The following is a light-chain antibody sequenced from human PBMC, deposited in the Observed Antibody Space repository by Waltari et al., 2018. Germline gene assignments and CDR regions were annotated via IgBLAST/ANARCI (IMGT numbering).Light chain of an antibody. CDR3: SSYTSSDTWV. CDR1: SSDVGGYNY. J-gene: IGLJ3*02. Sequence: QSALTPPASVSGSPGQSITISCTGTSSDVGGYNYVPWYQQHPGKAPKFMIYEVTNRPSGVSNRFSGSKSGNTAYLTISGLRAEDEADYHCSSYTSSDTWVFGGGTKVTVL. V-gene: IGLV2-14*01. CDR2: EVT.